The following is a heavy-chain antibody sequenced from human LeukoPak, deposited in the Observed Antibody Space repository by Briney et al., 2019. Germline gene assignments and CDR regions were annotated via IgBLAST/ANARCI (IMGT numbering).Heavy chain of an antibody. Sequence: QPGGSLRLSCAASGFTFSSYGMHWVRQAPGKGLEWVAFIRYDGSNKYYADSVKGRFTISRDNSKNTLYLQMNSLRAEDTAVYYCATIKEIAARQNDYWGQGTLVTVSS. CDR1: GFTFSSYG. CDR3: ATIKEIAARQNDY. CDR2: IRYDGSNK. J-gene: IGHJ4*02. V-gene: IGHV3-30*02. D-gene: IGHD6-6*01.